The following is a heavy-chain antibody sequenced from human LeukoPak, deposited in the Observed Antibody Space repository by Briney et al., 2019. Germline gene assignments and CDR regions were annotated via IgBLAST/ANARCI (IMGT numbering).Heavy chain of an antibody. CDR1: GFNFRDHW. CDR2: IKPDGSEK. V-gene: IGHV3-7*01. Sequence: GGSLRLSCAGSGFNFRDHWMSWLRQAPGKGPEWVAHIKPDGSEKYYVDSVKGRFIISRDDARNSLSLQMNSLRAEDTAVYYCVRQHNDGTSDSWGQGTLVTVSS. CDR3: VRQHNDGTSDS. D-gene: IGHD1-14*01. J-gene: IGHJ4*02.